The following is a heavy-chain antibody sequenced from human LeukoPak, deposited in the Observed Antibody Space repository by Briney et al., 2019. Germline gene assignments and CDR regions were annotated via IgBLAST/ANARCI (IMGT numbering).Heavy chain of an antibody. J-gene: IGHJ4*02. D-gene: IGHD3-10*01. CDR2: INHSGST. V-gene: IGHV4-34*01. Sequence: SETLSLTCAVYGGSFSGYYWSWIRQPPGKGLEWIGEINHSGSTNYNPSLKSRVTISVDTSKNQFPLKLSSVTAADTAVYYCARGVSDYYGSGSYQRPGFGYWGQGTLVTVSS. CDR3: ARGVSDYYGSGSYQRPGFGY. CDR1: GGSFSGYY.